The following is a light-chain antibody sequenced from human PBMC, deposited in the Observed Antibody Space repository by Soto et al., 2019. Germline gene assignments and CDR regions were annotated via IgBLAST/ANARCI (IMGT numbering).Light chain of an antibody. CDR1: QSVSSY. CDR3: QQRSNWPPA. V-gene: IGKV3-11*01. J-gene: IGKJ2*01. CDR2: DAS. Sequence: EIVLTQSPATLSLSPGERATLSCRASQSVSSYLAWYQQKPGQAPRLLIYDASNRATGIPARFSGSGSGTDLTLNISSLEPEDFSVYYCQQRSNWPPAFGQGTKLEIK.